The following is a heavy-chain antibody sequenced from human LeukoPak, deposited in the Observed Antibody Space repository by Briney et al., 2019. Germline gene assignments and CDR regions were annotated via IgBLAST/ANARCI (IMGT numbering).Heavy chain of an antibody. CDR2: IIPIFGTA. CDR1: GYTFTSYG. CDR3: ARGLRFLEWFYY. J-gene: IGHJ4*02. D-gene: IGHD3-3*01. V-gene: IGHV1-69*13. Sequence: GASVKVSCKASGYTFTSYGISWVRQAPGQGLEWMGGIIPIFGTANYAQKFQGRVTITADESTSTAYMELSSLRSEDTAVYYCARGLRFLEWFYYWGQGTLVTVSS.